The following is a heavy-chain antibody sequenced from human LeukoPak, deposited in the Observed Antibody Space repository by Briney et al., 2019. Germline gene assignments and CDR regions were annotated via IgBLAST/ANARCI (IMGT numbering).Heavy chain of an antibody. CDR2: ISSSSSYI. Sequence: PGGSLRLSCAASGFTFSSYSMTWVRQAPGKGLEWVSSISSSSSYIYYADSVKGRFTISRDNAKNSLYLQMNSLRAGDTAVYYCAREPYCSSTSCSNTGNAFDIWGQGTMVTVSS. CDR3: AREPYCSSTSCSNTGNAFDI. CDR1: GFTFSSYS. D-gene: IGHD2-2*01. J-gene: IGHJ3*02. V-gene: IGHV3-21*01.